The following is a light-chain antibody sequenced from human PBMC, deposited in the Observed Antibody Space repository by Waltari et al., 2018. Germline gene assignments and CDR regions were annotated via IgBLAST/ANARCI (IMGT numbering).Light chain of an antibody. J-gene: IGKJ1*01. CDR2: DAS. Sequence: EVVMTQSPVTLSVSPGERATLSCRDSQSVSNHLAWYQHKPGQAPRLVMYDASTRASGLPARFSGTGSGREFTLTINSLQSEDVAIYYCQQYSNWPPWTFGQGTTVEIK. V-gene: IGKV3-15*01. CDR1: QSVSNH. CDR3: QQYSNWPPWT.